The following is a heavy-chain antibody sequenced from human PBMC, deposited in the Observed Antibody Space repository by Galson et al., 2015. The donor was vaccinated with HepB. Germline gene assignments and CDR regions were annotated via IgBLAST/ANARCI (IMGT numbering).Heavy chain of an antibody. V-gene: IGHV4-4*07. CDR3: ARSICSSTSCFSRFRYYGMDV. D-gene: IGHD2-2*01. CDR2: IYTSGST. CDR1: GGSISSYY. J-gene: IGHJ6*02. Sequence: SETLSLTCTVSGGSISSYYWSWIRQPAGKGLEWIGRIYTSGSTNYNPSLKSRVTMSVDTSKNQFSLKLSSVTAADTAVYYCARSICSSTSCFSRFRYYGMDVWGQGTTVTVSS.